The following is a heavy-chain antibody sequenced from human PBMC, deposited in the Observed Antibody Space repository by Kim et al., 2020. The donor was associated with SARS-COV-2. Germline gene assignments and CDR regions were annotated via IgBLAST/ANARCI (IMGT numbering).Heavy chain of an antibody. V-gene: IGHV3-21*01. CDR1: GFTFSSYS. D-gene: IGHD2-2*01. CDR3: ARVSPDGYAGWFDY. J-gene: IGHJ4*02. Sequence: GGSLRLSCAASGFTFSSYSMNWVRQAPGKGLEWVSSISSSSSYIYYADSVKGRFTISRDNAKNSLYLQMNSLRAEDTAVYYCARVSPDGYAGWFDYWGQGTLVTVSS. CDR2: ISSSSSYI.